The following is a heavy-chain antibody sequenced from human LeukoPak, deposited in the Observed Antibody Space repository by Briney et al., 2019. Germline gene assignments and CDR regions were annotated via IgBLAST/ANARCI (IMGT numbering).Heavy chain of an antibody. J-gene: IGHJ4*02. CDR3: ARDRSCSGGSCYSCLDY. V-gene: IGHV3-30*04. D-gene: IGHD2-15*01. CDR1: GGTFSSYA. CDR2: ISYDGSNK. Sequence: SCKASGGTFSSYAMHWVRQAPGKGLEWVAVISYDGSNKYYADSVKGRFTISRDNSKNTLYLQMNSLRAEDTAVYYCARDRSCSGGSCYSCLDYWGQGTLVTVSS.